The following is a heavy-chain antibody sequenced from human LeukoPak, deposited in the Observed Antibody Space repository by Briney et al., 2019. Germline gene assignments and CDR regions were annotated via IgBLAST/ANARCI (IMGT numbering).Heavy chain of an antibody. D-gene: IGHD3-10*01. CDR1: GFTFSDSY. CDR3: ARDPRGSGSYY. V-gene: IGHV3-11*01. Sequence: GGSLRLSCAASGFTFSDSYMSWIRQAPGKGLEYISYISSGGSTIYYADSVKGRFTVSRDNPENSLYLQLNSLRVDDTAVYYCARDPRGSGSYYWRQGTLVTVSS. CDR2: ISSGGSTI. J-gene: IGHJ4*02.